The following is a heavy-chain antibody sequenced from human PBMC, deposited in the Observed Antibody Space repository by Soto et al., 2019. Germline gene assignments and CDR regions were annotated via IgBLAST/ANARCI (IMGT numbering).Heavy chain of an antibody. Sequence: QVQLHESGPGLVKPSETLSLTCTVSGGSISNFYWSWIRQSPGRGLEWIGYGYMYYSGSTYYNPSLESPVTLSVDTSKNQISLRLTSVTADDPALYYCARGSLSTETANALDVWGPGTLVTVSS. CDR1: GGSISNFY. V-gene: IGHV4-59*01. D-gene: IGHD2-21*02. CDR2: MYYSGST. J-gene: IGHJ3*01. CDR3: ARGSLSTETANALDV.